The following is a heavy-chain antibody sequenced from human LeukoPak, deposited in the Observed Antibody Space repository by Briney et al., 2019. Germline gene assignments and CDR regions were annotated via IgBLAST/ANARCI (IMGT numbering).Heavy chain of an antibody. J-gene: IGHJ1*01. CDR1: GFTFSSYA. D-gene: IGHD3-22*01. V-gene: IGHV3-30-3*01. CDR3: AREVHPHKYYYDSSGDFQH. CDR2: ISYDGSNK. Sequence: GGSLRLSCAASGFTFSSYAMHWVRQAPGKGLEWVAVISYDGSNKYYADSVKGRFTISRDNSKNTLYLQMNSLRAEDTAVYYCAREVHPHKYYYDSSGDFQHWGQGTLVTVSS.